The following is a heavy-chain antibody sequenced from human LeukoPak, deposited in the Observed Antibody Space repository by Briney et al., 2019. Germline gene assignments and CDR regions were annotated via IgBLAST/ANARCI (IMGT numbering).Heavy chain of an antibody. D-gene: IGHD3-3*01. CDR1: GYSISSGYY. J-gene: IGHJ4*02. Sequence: SETLPLTCAASGYSISSGYYWGWIRQPPGKGLEWIGSIYHSGSTYYNPSLKSRVTISVDTSKNQFSLKLSSVTAADTAVYYCARLAALRFLEWLPLGSYFDYWGQGTLVTVSS. CDR3: ARLAALRFLEWLPLGSYFDY. V-gene: IGHV4-38-2*01. CDR2: IYHSGST.